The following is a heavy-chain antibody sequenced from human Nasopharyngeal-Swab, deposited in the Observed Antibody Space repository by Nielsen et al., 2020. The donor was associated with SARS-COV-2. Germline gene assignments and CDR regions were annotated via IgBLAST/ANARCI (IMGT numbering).Heavy chain of an antibody. V-gene: IGHV1-18*01. Sequence: ASVKVSCKASGYTFTSYGITWVRQAPGQGLEWMGWISAYNGNTNYAQKLQGRVTMTTDTSTSTAYMELRSLRSDDTAVYYCARARYDFWSGKEGEPDYWGQGTLVTVSS. CDR1: GYTFTSYG. J-gene: IGHJ4*02. CDR3: ARARYDFWSGKEGEPDY. D-gene: IGHD3-3*01. CDR2: ISAYNGNT.